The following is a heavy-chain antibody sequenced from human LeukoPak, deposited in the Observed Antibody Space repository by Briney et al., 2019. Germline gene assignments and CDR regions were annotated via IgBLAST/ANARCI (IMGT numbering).Heavy chain of an antibody. J-gene: IGHJ6*03. CDR1: GFTVSSNF. Sequence: PGGSLRLSCAASGFTVSSNFMSWVRQAPGKGLVWVSRINNDGSSTSYADSVQGRFTISRDNAKNTLYLQMNSLRAEDTALYYCARVARGDYYYYYMDVWGKGTTVTVSS. D-gene: IGHD3-10*01. CDR2: INNDGSST. CDR3: ARVARGDYYYYYMDV. V-gene: IGHV3-74*01.